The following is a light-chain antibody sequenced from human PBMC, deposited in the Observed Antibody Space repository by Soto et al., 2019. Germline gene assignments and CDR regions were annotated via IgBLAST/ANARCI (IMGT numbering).Light chain of an antibody. V-gene: IGKV4-1*01. CDR1: QSVLYSSNNKNY. CDR3: HQYYTTPYT. Sequence: DIVMTQSPASLAVSLGERATINCKSSQSVLYSSNNKNYLAWYQQKPGQPPKLLIYWSSTRESGVPDRFSGSGSGTDFTLTISSLQAEDVAVYYCHQYYTTPYTFGQGTKVEIK. J-gene: IGKJ2*01. CDR2: WSS.